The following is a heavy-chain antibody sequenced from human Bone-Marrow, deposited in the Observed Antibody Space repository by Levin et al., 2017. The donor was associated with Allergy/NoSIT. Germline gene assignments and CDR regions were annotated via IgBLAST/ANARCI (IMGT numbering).Heavy chain of an antibody. Sequence: ASVKVSCKASGGSFSSNAITWVRQAPGQGLEWMGRIVPSLGIRNYAQKFQGRVTITADKSTNTAYMEMKSLTSDDTAIYFCARDQVDNAVYNVFDPWGQGTLVTVSS. V-gene: IGHV1-69*10. CDR3: ARDQVDNAVYNVFDP. D-gene: IGHD1-1*01. CDR1: GGSFSSNA. J-gene: IGHJ5*02. CDR2: IVPSLGIR.